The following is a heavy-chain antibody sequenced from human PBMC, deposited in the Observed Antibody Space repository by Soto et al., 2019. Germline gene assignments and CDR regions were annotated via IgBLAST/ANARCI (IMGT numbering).Heavy chain of an antibody. D-gene: IGHD3-22*01. Sequence: QVQLVESGGGVVQPGRSLRLSCAASGFTFSSYGMHWVRQAPGKGLEWVAVISYDGSNKYYADSVKGRFTISRDNSKNTLYLQMNSLRDEDTAVYYCALNYYDSSGQDYFDYWGQGTLVTVSS. V-gene: IGHV3-30*03. CDR1: GFTFSSYG. J-gene: IGHJ4*02. CDR2: ISYDGSNK. CDR3: ALNYYDSSGQDYFDY.